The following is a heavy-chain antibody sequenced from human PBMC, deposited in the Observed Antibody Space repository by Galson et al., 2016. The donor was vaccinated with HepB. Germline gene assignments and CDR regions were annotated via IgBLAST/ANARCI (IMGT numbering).Heavy chain of an antibody. CDR2: ISTSSSYT. D-gene: IGHD4-17*01. CDR1: GFTFSDYY. CDR3: ARDRSGDYARN. V-gene: IGHV3-11*06. Sequence: SLRLSCAASGFTFSDYYMSWIRLAPGKGLEWVSYISTSSSYTKYADSVKGRFTISMDNAKKSLYLQMNSLRAEDTAVYYCARDRSGDYARNWGQGTLVTVSS. J-gene: IGHJ4*02.